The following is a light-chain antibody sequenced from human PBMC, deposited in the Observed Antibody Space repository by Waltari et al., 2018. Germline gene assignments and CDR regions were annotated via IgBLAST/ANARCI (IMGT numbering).Light chain of an antibody. Sequence: QSALTQPASLAGSPGQSITISCSGSSRDIGSDDHVSWYQQHPGKAPKVVIFDVSAPPSGVSERFTGSTSGNTASLTISGIQDEDEADYYCSFHRTHTGVVVGGGSKVYVL. J-gene: IGLJ2*01. CDR3: SFHRTHTGVV. CDR1: SRDIGSDDH. CDR2: DVS. V-gene: IGLV2-14*03.